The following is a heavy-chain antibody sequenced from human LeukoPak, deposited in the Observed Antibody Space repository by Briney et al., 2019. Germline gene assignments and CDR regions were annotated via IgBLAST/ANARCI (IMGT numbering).Heavy chain of an antibody. CDR3: ARMRDYYDSSGYLDY. CDR2: IYYSGST. V-gene: IGHV4-39*01. J-gene: IGHJ4*02. Sequence: SETLSLTCTVSGGSISSSSYYWGWIRQPPGKGLEWIGSIYYSGSTYYNPSLKSRVTISVDTPKNQFSLKLSSVTAADTAVYYCARMRDYYDSSGYLDYWGQGTLVTVSS. D-gene: IGHD3-22*01. CDR1: GGSISSSSYY.